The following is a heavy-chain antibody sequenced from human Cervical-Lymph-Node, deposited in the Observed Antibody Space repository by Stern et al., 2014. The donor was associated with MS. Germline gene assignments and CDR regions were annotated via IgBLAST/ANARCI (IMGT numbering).Heavy chain of an antibody. CDR2: INPNGGST. D-gene: IGHD3-9*01. V-gene: IGHV1-46*01. Sequence: QDQLVQSGAEVKKPGASVKISCKASGYTFISYYIHWVRQAPGQGLEWMGMINPNGGSTRFPQKFQDRFTMTRDSSTGTVHMELSSLRFEDTAVYYCARGRDYDDTGYSLFWGYWGQGTLVTVSS. J-gene: IGHJ4*02. CDR3: ARGRDYDDTGYSLFWGY. CDR1: GYTFISYY.